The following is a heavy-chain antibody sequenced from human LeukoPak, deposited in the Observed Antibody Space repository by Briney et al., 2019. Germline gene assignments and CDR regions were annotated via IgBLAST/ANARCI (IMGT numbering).Heavy chain of an antibody. D-gene: IGHD6-19*01. CDR3: ASARVRRGWRHTY. Sequence: SETLSLTCAVYGGSFSGYYWSWIRQPPGKGLEWIGEINHSGSTNYNPSLKSRVTISVDTSKNQFSLKLSSVTAADTAVYYRASARVRRGWRHTYWGQGTLVTVSS. CDR1: GGSFSGYY. CDR2: INHSGST. J-gene: IGHJ4*02. V-gene: IGHV4-34*01.